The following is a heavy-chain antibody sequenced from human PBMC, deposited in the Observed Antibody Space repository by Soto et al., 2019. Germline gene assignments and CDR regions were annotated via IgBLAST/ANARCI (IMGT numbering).Heavy chain of an antibody. CDR3: ARDPVTTRLLNPYYMDV. Sequence: ASVKVSCKASGYTFTSYVISWVRQAPGQGLEWMGWISAYNGNTNYAQKLQGRVTMTTDTSTSTAYMELSSLRSEDTAVYYCARDPVTTRLLNPYYMDVWGKGTTVTVSS. J-gene: IGHJ6*03. V-gene: IGHV1-18*01. CDR1: GYTFTSYV. D-gene: IGHD4-4*01. CDR2: ISAYNGNT.